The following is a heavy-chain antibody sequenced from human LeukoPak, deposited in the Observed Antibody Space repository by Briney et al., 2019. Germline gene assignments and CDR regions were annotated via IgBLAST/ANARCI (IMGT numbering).Heavy chain of an antibody. V-gene: IGHV4-38-2*02. Sequence: SETLSLTCTVSGYSISSGYYWGWIRQPPGKGLEWIGEINHSGSTNYNPSLKSRVTISVDTSKNQFSLKLSSVTAADTAVYYCARQSSSWYRYFDYWGQGTLVTVSS. CDR1: GYSISSGYY. J-gene: IGHJ4*02. CDR2: INHSGST. D-gene: IGHD6-13*01. CDR3: ARQSSSWYRYFDY.